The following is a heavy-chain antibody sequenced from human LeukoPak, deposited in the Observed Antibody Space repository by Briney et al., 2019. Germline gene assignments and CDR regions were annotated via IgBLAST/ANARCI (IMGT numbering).Heavy chain of an antibody. J-gene: IGHJ4*02. V-gene: IGHV3-20*04. CDR1: GFTFDDYG. CDR3: AKNWGGVDY. Sequence: GGSLRLSCAASGFTFDDYGMSWVRQAPGKGLEWVSGINWNGGSTGYADSVKGRFTISRDNSKNTLYLQMNSLRAEDTAIYYCAKNWGGVDYWGQGTLVTVSS. D-gene: IGHD7-27*01. CDR2: INWNGGST.